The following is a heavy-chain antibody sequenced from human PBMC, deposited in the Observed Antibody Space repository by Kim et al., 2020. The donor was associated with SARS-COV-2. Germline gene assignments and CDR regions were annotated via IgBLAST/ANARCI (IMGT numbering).Heavy chain of an antibody. D-gene: IGHD2-2*01. V-gene: IGHV3-33*01. Sequence: GGSLRLSCSASGFKFSDYGIHWVRQAPGQALEWVAVVWFDGKQKFYADSVKGRFTISRDNSKNTSYLQMNSLRVDDTAVYYCASEQYANGLNWFDPWGQGTRVTVTS. CDR1: GFKFSDYG. J-gene: IGHJ5*02. CDR2: VWFDGKQK. CDR3: ASEQYANGLNWFDP.